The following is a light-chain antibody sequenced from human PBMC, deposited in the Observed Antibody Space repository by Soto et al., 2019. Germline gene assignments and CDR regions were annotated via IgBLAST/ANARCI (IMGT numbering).Light chain of an antibody. Sequence: EIVLTQSPGTLSLSPGERATLSSRASQSVSSSYLAWYQQKPGQAPRLLIYGASSRATGIPDRFSGSGSGTDFTLTISRLEPEDFAVYYCQQYGSSLTWTFGQGTKVEIK. CDR3: QQYGSSLTWT. CDR2: GAS. J-gene: IGKJ1*01. V-gene: IGKV3-20*01. CDR1: QSVSSSY.